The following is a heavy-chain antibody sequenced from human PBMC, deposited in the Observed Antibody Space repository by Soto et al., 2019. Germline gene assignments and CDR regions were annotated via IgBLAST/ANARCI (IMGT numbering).Heavy chain of an antibody. CDR1: GFIFSDHY. V-gene: IGHV3-72*01. CDR3: AIEGGQELVRALDY. CDR2: SRNKAYSYTT. D-gene: IGHD6-13*01. Sequence: EVQLVESGGGLVQPGGSLRLSCEASGFIFSDHYMDWVRQAPGKGLEWVGRSRNKAYSYTTAYAASVEGRFTISRDESRNSLYLQMNSLKIEDTAVYYCAIEGGQELVRALDYWGQGTLVTVSS. J-gene: IGHJ4*02.